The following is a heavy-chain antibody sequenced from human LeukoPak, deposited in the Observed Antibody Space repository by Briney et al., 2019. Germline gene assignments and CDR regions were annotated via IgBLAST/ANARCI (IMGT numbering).Heavy chain of an antibody. CDR2: INQDGTQK. Sequence: GSLRLSCAASGFTFSSSWLTWVRLAPGKGLEWVANINQDGTQKYYVDSVKGRFTISRDNAKNSLFLQMNSLRAEDTAVYYCARDHSWGQGTLVTVSS. V-gene: IGHV3-7*04. J-gene: IGHJ4*02. CDR3: ARDHS. CDR1: GFTFSSSW.